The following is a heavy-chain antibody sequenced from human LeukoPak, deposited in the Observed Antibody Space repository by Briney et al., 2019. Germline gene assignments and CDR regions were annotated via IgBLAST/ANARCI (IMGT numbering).Heavy chain of an antibody. V-gene: IGHV5-51*01. CDR2: IDPGDSDT. Sequence: GASLQISFQGSGSSFTSYWIGWVRQMPGKGLEGMGIIDPGDSDTRYSAAFQGQVTISADKSISTAYMQWSSLKASDTAMYYCARTISQNAEAFDIWGQGTMVTVSS. D-gene: IGHD5-24*01. J-gene: IGHJ3*02. CDR3: ARTISQNAEAFDI. CDR1: GSSFTSYW.